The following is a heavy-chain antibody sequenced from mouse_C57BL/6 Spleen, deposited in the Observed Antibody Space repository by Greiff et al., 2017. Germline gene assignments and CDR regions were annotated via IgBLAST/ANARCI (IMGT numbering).Heavy chain of an antibody. CDR3: ARVPGNYDAMDY. J-gene: IGHJ4*01. V-gene: IGHV1-59*01. Sequence: QLPGAELVRPGTSVKLSCKASGYTFTSYWMHWVKQRPGQGLEWIGVIDPSDSYTNYNQKFKGKATLTVDTSSSTAYMQLSSLTSEDSAVYYCARVPGNYDAMDYWGQGTSVTVSS. CDR1: GYTFTSYW. CDR2: IDPSDSYT. D-gene: IGHD2-1*01.